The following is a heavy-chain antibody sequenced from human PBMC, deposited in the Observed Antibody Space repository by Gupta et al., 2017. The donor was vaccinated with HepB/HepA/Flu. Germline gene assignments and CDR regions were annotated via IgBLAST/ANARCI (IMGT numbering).Heavy chain of an antibody. J-gene: IGHJ4*02. CDR3: LKRKVCSGWLDWAY. Sequence: VESGGGLVQPGGSLRLTCAASGFTFSSYSMNWVRQAPGKGLECVSYIDSSSTTIYYADSGKGRFTISRDNAKNALSLQMNSLGAVGTTVYYSLKRKVCSGWLDWAYWCQGTMVTVFS. V-gene: IGHV3-48*01. D-gene: IGHD6-19*01. CDR2: IDSSSTTI. CDR1: GFTFSSYS.